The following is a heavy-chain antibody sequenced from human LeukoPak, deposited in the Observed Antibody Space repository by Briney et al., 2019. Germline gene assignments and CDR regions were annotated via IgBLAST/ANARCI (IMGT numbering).Heavy chain of an antibody. Sequence: GASVKVSCKISGYTLTELSMHWVRQAPGNGLEWMGGFDPEDGETIYAQKFQGRVTMTEDTSTDTAYMELSSLRSEDTAVYYCATGRWSINGMDVWGKGTTVTVSS. CDR1: GYTLTELS. CDR2: FDPEDGET. CDR3: ATGRWSINGMDV. D-gene: IGHD3-3*02. V-gene: IGHV1-24*01. J-gene: IGHJ6*04.